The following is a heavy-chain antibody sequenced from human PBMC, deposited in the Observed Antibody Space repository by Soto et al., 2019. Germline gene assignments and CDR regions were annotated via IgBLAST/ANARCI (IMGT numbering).Heavy chain of an antibody. V-gene: IGHV1-18*01. J-gene: IGHJ5*02. CDR3: AIIEQIEQQPLFDP. CDR2: ISAYNGNT. Sequence: QVQLVQSGAEVKKPGASVKVSCKASGYTFTSYGISWVRQAPGQGLEWMGWISAYNGNTNYAQKLQGRVTMTTDTSTSTAYIEVRSLRSDDTAVYYCAIIEQIEQQPLFDPWGQGTLVTVSS. D-gene: IGHD6-13*01. CDR1: GYTFTSYG.